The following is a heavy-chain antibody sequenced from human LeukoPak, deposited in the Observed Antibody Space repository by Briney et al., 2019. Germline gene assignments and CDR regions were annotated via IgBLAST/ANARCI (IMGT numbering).Heavy chain of an antibody. V-gene: IGHV3-11*01. D-gene: IGHD6-6*01. CDR3: ARKGYSSSSWDFDY. CDR1: GFTFSDYY. Sequence: GGSLRLSCAASGFTFSDYYMSWIRQAPGKGLEWVSYISSSGSTIYYADSVKGRFTNSRDNAKNSLYLQMNSLRAEDTAVYYCARKGYSSSSWDFDYWGQGTLVAVSS. J-gene: IGHJ4*02. CDR2: ISSSGSTI.